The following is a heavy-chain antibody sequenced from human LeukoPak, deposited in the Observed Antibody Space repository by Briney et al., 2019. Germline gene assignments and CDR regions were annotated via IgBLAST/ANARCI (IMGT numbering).Heavy chain of an antibody. CDR1: GFTFSSYG. CDR3: AKTRGYSYGYLDY. D-gene: IGHD5-18*01. J-gene: IGHJ4*02. Sequence: GGSLRLSCAASGFTFSSYGMRWVRQAPGKGLEWVAVISYDGSNKYYADSVKGRFTISRDNSKNTLYLQMNSLRAEDTAVYYCAKTRGYSYGYLDYWGQGTLVTVSS. V-gene: IGHV3-30*18. CDR2: ISYDGSNK.